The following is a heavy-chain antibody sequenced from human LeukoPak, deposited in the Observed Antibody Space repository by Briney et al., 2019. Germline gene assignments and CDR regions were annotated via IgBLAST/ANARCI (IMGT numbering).Heavy chain of an antibody. CDR3: ARAGYSGYDNDFDY. CDR1: GFTFSSYS. J-gene: IGHJ4*02. CDR2: ISSSSSYI. V-gene: IGHV3-21*01. D-gene: IGHD5-12*01. Sequence: GGSLRLSCAASGFTFSSYSMNWVRQAPGKGLEWVSSISSSSSYIYYADSVKGRFTISRDNAKNSLYLQMNSLRAEDTAVYYCARAGYSGYDNDFDYWGQGTLVTVSS.